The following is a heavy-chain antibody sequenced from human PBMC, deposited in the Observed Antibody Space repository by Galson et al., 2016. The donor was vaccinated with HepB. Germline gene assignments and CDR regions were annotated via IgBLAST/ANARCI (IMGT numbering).Heavy chain of an antibody. D-gene: IGHD3-10*01. J-gene: IGHJ4*02. CDR3: AGGGAYFGSGSWN. V-gene: IGHV3-53*01. CDR2: IYSGGKT. Sequence: SLRLSCAASGFSFSDYYMTWIRQAPGKGLEWVSVIYSGGKTYFADSVKGRFSISRDNAKNTLFLHMNSLRAEETAVYFCAGGGAYFGSGSWNWGQGTRVTVSS. CDR1: GFSFSDYY.